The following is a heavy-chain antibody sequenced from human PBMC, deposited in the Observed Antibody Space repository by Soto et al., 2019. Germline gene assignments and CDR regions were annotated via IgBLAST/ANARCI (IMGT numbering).Heavy chain of an antibody. V-gene: IGHV6-1*01. J-gene: IGHJ4*02. CDR3: ERDRIAAGIFDY. CDR2: TYSRSKWYN. Sequence: SQTLSLTCAVSGDSVSSNSASWSWIRQSPSRGLELLGRTYSRSKWYNDYAESVKSRININTDTSKDQFSLQLNSVTPEDTAVYDCERDRIAAGIFDYWGQGTLVTLSS. CDR1: GDSVSSNSAS. D-gene: IGHD6-13*01.